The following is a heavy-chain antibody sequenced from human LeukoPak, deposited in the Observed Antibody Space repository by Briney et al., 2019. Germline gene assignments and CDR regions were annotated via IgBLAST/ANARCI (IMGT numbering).Heavy chain of an antibody. CDR1: GGTFSSYA. J-gene: IGHJ4*02. CDR3: ARNGYCSSTSCYTSFDY. CDR2: IIPIFGTA. Sequence: SVKVSCKASGGTFSSYAISWVRQASGQGLEWMGGIIPIFGTANYAQKFQGRVTITTDESTSTAYMELSSLRSEDTAVYYCARNGYCSSTSCYTSFDYWGQGTLVTVSS. D-gene: IGHD2-2*02. V-gene: IGHV1-69*05.